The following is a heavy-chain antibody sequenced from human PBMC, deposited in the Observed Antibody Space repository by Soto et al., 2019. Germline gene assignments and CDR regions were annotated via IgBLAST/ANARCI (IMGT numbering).Heavy chain of an antibody. V-gene: IGHV3-53*01. J-gene: IGHJ4*02. CDR1: GFTVSSNY. CDR3: AKKIADISGKYSIDY. Sequence: WVSLSLSCAVSGFTVSSNYMSWVRQPPGKRLEWVSIIYSGGSTNYAESVKGRFTISRDNSKNTLYLQMNSLRAEDTAVYYCAKKIADISGKYSIDYSGQGTLVTVSS. CDR2: IYSGGST. D-gene: IGHD3-22*01.